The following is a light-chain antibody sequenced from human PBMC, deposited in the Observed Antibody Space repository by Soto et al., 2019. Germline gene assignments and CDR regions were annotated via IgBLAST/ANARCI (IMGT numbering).Light chain of an antibody. CDR3: QQYNNWPPWT. CDR2: DAS. V-gene: IGKV3-15*01. J-gene: IGKJ1*01. CDR1: QSVSSN. Sequence: EIVLTQSPAILSVSPGERATLSCRASQSVSSNLVWYQQKPGQAPRLLIYDASSRATGIPARFSGGGSGTELTLTISSLQSEDIAIYYCQQYNNWPPWTFGQGTKV.